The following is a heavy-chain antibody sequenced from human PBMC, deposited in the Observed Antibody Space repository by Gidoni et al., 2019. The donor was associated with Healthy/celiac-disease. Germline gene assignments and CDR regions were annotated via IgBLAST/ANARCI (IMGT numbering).Heavy chain of an antibody. CDR1: GGSISSSSYY. CDR2: IYYSGST. J-gene: IGHJ4*02. V-gene: IGHV4-39*01. Sequence: QLQLQESGPGLVKPSETLSLTCTVSGGSISSSSYYWGWIRQPPGKGLEWIGSIYYSGSTYYNPSLKSRVTISVDTSKNQFSLKLSSVTAADTAVYYCASYGFTMATTNFDYWGQGTLVTVSS. D-gene: IGHD3-3*01. CDR3: ASYGFTMATTNFDY.